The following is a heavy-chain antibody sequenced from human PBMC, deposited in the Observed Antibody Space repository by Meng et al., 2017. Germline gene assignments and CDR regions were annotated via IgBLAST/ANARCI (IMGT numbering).Heavy chain of an antibody. V-gene: IGHV3-11*04. CDR3: ARDHGFLNWFDP. CDR2: ISTTGSSI. CDR1: GFTFRDYY. J-gene: IGHJ5*02. D-gene: IGHD2/OR15-2a*01. Sequence: VQLVESGGGLVKAGGSLSLSCAASGFTFRDYYMTGIRRAPGRGLEWVSSISTTGSSIYYADSVKGRCSISRDNAENSLYLQINSLRVEDTAVYYCARDHGFLNWFDPWGQGTLVTVSS.